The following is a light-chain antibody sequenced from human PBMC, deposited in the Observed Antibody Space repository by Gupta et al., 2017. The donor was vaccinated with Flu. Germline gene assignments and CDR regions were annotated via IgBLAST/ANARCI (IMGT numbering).Light chain of an antibody. CDR3: QQDGTSPFT. V-gene: IGKV3-20*01. J-gene: IGKJ5*01. CDR1: ESVNSIY. Sequence: EIVLTQSPGTLSLSPGERVTLSCRASESVNSIYLAWYQQKPGQAPRLLIYGASSRATGIPDRFSGSGSGTDFTLNISRLEPEDFAVYYCQQDGTSPFTFGQGTQVEIK. CDR2: GAS.